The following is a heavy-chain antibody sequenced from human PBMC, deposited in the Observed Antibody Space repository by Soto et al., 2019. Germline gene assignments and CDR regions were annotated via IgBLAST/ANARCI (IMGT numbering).Heavy chain of an antibody. V-gene: IGHV3-9*01. CDR2: ISWNSGSI. J-gene: IGHJ4*02. CDR1: GFTFDDYD. Sequence: EVQLVESGGGLVQPGRSLRLSCAASGFTFDDYDMHWVRQAPGKGLEWVAGISWNSGSIGYADSVKGRFTISRDNAKNSLYLQMDSMRAEDTALYYCAKSPEYYDILTGYPSPFDYWGQGTLVTVSS. CDR3: AKSPEYYDILTGYPSPFDY. D-gene: IGHD3-9*01.